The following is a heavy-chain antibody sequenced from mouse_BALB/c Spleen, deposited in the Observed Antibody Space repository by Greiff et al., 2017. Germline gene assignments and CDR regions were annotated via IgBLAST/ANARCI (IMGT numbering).Heavy chain of an antibody. V-gene: IGHV3-2*02. D-gene: IGHD2-10*02. CDR1: GYSITSDYA. J-gene: IGHJ3*01. CDR3: ASREYGNYGFAY. CDR2: ISYSGST. Sequence: DVKLQESGPGLVKPSQSLSLTCTVTGYSITSDYAWNWIRQFPGNKLEWMGYISYSGSTSYNPSLKSRISITRDTSKNQFFLQLNSVTTEDTATYYCASREYGNYGFAYWGQGTLVTVSA.